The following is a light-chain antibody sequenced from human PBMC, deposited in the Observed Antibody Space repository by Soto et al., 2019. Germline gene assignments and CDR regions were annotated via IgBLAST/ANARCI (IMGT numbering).Light chain of an antibody. CDR3: SSYTSSSTLLYV. CDR2: DVS. Sequence: QCALTQPASVSGSPGQSITISCTGTSSDVGGYNYVSWYQQHPGKAPKLMIYDVSNRPSGVSNRFSGSKSCNTASLTISGLQAEDEADYYCSSYTSSSTLLYVFGTGTKLTVL. V-gene: IGLV2-14*01. CDR1: SSDVGGYNY. J-gene: IGLJ1*01.